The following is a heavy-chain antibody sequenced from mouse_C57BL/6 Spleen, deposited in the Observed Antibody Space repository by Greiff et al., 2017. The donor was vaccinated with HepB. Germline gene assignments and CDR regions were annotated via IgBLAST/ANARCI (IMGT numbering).Heavy chain of an antibody. V-gene: IGHV14-3*01. D-gene: IGHD6-5*01. CDR2: IDPANGNT. CDR1: GFNIKNTY. J-gene: IGHJ4*01. CDR3: ARRGVGYDPYYYAMDY. Sequence: EVQRVESVAELVRPGASVKLSCTASGFNIKNTYMHWVKQRPEQGLEWIGRIDPANGNTKYAPKFQGKATITADTSSNTAYLQLSSRTSEDTAIYYCARRGVGYDPYYYAMDYWGQGTSVTVSS.